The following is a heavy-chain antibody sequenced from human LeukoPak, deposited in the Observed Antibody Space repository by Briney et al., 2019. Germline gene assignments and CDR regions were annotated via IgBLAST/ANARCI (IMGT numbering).Heavy chain of an antibody. J-gene: IGHJ4*02. Sequence: SQTLSLTCAISVDSVSITSAAWNWIRQSPSRGLEWLGRTYYRSKWYHDCADSVKSRISINPDTSKNQFSLQLNSVTPEDTAVDFCAREHLVGATTGFDYWGQGTLVTVSS. CDR1: VDSVSITSAA. V-gene: IGHV6-1*01. CDR2: TYYRSKWYH. D-gene: IGHD1-26*01. CDR3: AREHLVGATTGFDY.